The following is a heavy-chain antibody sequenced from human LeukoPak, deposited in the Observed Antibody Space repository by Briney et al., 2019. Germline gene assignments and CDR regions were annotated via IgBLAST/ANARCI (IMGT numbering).Heavy chain of an antibody. CDR1: GFTFDDYG. CDR3: ARGTLKAAATDFDY. V-gene: IGHV3-20*04. CDR2: INWNGGST. J-gene: IGHJ4*02. D-gene: IGHD6-13*01. Sequence: GGSLRLSCAASGFTFDDYGMSWVRQAPGKGLEWVSGINWNGGSTGYADSVRGRFTISRDNAKNSLYLQMNSLRAEDTALYYCARGTLKAAATDFDYWGQGTLVTVSS.